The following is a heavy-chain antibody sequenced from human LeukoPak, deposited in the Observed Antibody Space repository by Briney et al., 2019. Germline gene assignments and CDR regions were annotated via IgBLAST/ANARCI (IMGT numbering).Heavy chain of an antibody. D-gene: IGHD3-10*01. V-gene: IGHV1-69*04. J-gene: IGHJ4*02. CDR3: ARVPKGIGDYFDY. Sequence: SVKVSCKASGGTFSSYAISWVRQAPGQGLEWMGRIIPILGIANYAQKFQGRVTITADKSTSTAYMELSSLRSEDTAVYYRARVPKGIGDYFDYWGQGTLVTVSS. CDR2: IIPILGIA. CDR1: GGTFSSYA.